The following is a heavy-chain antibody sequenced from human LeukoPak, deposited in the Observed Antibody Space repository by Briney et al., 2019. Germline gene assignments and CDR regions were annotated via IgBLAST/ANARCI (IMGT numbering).Heavy chain of an antibody. CDR3: ARVRSRSYVSPFDY. Sequence: SETLSLTCTVSGYSISSGLYWGWIRPSPGKGLEWIGSILHNGNTFFDPSLKSRVTISVDTSKNQFSLKLTSVSAADTAVYYCARVRSRSYVSPFDYWGQGTLVTVSS. CDR1: GYSISSGLY. D-gene: IGHD1-26*01. CDR2: ILHNGNT. V-gene: IGHV4-38-2*02. J-gene: IGHJ4*02.